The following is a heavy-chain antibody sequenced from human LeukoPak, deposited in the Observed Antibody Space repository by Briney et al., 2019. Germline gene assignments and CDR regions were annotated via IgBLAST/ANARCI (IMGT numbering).Heavy chain of an antibody. CDR2: IYDSGST. Sequence: SETLSLTCTVSGGSISSYYWSWIRQPPGKGLEWIGYIYDSGSTNYNPSLKSRVTISVDTSKNQFSLKLSSVTAADTAVYYCARHKGIVGVDYWGQGTLVTVSS. J-gene: IGHJ4*02. D-gene: IGHD1-26*01. CDR1: GGSISSYY. V-gene: IGHV4-59*08. CDR3: ARHKGIVGVDY.